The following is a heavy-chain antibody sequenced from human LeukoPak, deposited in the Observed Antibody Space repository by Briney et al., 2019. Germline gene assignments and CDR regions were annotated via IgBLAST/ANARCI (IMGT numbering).Heavy chain of an antibody. V-gene: IGHV4-4*08. Sequence: GSLRLSCAASGFTFSDYYMSWIRQAPGKGLEWIGRIYTSGSTNYNPSLKSRVTISVDTSKNQFSLKLSSVTAADTAVYYCARDRPYYYGSGSYFWFDPWGQGTLVTVSS. J-gene: IGHJ5*02. CDR3: ARDRPYYYGSGSYFWFDP. CDR2: IYTSGST. CDR1: GFTFSDYY. D-gene: IGHD3-10*01.